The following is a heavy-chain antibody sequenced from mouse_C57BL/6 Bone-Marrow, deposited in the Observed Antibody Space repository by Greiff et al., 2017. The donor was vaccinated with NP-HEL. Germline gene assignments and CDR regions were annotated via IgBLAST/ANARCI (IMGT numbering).Heavy chain of an antibody. Sequence: EVKLVESGGGLVKPGGSLKLSCAASGFTFSDYGMHWVRQAPEKGLEWVAYISSGSSTIYYVDSVKGRFTISSDNAKNTLFLQMTSLRSEDTAMYYCARPGYGNPFDYWGQGTTLTVSS. CDR3: ARPGYGNPFDY. CDR2: ISSGSSTI. D-gene: IGHD2-10*02. CDR1: GFTFSDYG. V-gene: IGHV5-17*01. J-gene: IGHJ2*01.